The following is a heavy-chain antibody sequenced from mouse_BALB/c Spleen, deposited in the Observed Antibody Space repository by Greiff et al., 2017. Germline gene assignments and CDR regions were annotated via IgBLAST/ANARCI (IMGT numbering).Heavy chain of an antibody. CDR1: GYSFTGYT. Sequence: VVEPGASLKIPCKAFGYSFTGYTMNWVKQSHGKNLEWIGLINPYNGGTSYNQKFKGKATLTVDKSSSTAYMEPLSLTSEDSAVYYCARRDDGYPPYAMDYWGQGTSVTVSS. CDR3: ARRDDGYPPYAMDY. J-gene: IGHJ4*01. D-gene: IGHD2-3*01. CDR2: INPYNGGT. V-gene: IGHV1-18*01.